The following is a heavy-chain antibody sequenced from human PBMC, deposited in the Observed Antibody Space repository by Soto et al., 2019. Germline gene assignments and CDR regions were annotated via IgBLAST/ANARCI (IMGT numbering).Heavy chain of an antibody. Sequence: GSLRLSCAASGFTFSSYAMSWVRQAPGKGLEWVSAISGSGGSTYYADSVKGRFTISGDNSKNTLYLQMNSLRAEDTAVYYCAKAEGYCSGGSCYLYYCYYMDVWGKGTTVTVSS. CDR3: AKAEGYCSGGSCYLYYCYYMDV. V-gene: IGHV3-23*01. D-gene: IGHD2-15*01. CDR2: ISGSGGST. J-gene: IGHJ6*03. CDR1: GFTFSSYA.